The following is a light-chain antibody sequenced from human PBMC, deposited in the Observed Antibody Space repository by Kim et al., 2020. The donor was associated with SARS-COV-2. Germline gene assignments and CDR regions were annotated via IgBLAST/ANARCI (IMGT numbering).Light chain of an antibody. Sequence: AIQLTQSPSSLSASVGDRVTITCRASQAITSALAWYQQRPGKAPKLLMFDASTLESGVPSRFSGSGSGTNFTLTISGLQPEDFATYYCQQFNNFPQTFGQGTNLEI. V-gene: IGKV1D-13*01. CDR2: DAS. CDR3: QQFNNFPQT. J-gene: IGKJ2*01. CDR1: QAITSA.